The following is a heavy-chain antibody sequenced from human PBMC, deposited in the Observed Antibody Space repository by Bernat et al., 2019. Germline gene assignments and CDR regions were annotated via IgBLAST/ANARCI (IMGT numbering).Heavy chain of an antibody. Sequence: EVQLLESGGGLVQPGGSLRLSCAASGFTFSGFAMSWVRQAAGRGLEWVSDIGTTGGNTYYADSVRGRFTISRDNSKNTLYLQMDSLRGEDTAVYYCARVKSWIRFDYWGQGTLVTVSS. CDR3: ARVKSWIRFDY. CDR2: IGTTGGNT. J-gene: IGHJ4*02. V-gene: IGHV3-23*01. D-gene: IGHD6-13*01. CDR1: GFTFSGFA.